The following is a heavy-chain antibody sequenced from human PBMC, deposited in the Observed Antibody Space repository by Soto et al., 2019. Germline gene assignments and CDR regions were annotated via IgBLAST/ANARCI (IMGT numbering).Heavy chain of an antibody. V-gene: IGHV4-59*08. CDR2: IYSSGSA. CDR3: ARRSNFYYGFDY. CDR1: GGPFNNYY. Sequence: SETLSLTCTVSGGPFNNYYWTWFRQPPGKGLEWIGYIYSSGSAGYNPSLKSRVTMLVDTSKNQFSLRLSSVTAADTAVYYCARRSNFYYGFDYWGRGTLVTVSS. J-gene: IGHJ4*02. D-gene: IGHD3-22*01.